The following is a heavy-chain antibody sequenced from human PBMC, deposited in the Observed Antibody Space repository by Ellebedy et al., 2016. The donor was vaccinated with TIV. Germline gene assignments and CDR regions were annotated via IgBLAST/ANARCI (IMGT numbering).Heavy chain of an antibody. D-gene: IGHD6-13*01. J-gene: IGHJ6*02. CDR3: ARDRDSSSWYFGGYYYYGMDV. CDR2: VSTYNTNT. Sequence: AASVKVSCKASGYTFTSYGISWVRQAPGQGLEWMGWVSTYNTNTNYAQKLQGRVTMTTDKSTSTAYMELSSLRSEDTAVYYCARDRDSSSWYFGGYYYYGMDVWGQGTTVTVSS. CDR1: GYTFTSYG. V-gene: IGHV1-18*01.